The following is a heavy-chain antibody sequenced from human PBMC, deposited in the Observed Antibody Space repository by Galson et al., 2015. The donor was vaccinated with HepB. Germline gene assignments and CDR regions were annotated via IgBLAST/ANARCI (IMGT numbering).Heavy chain of an antibody. CDR3: VRAAYSGTWYAPGDY. D-gene: IGHD6-13*01. Sequence: SLRLSCAASGFTFYSYTMNWVRQAPGKGLEWLASISGGSSYIYSRDSMKGRFPISQEHSKNSPYLQMTSLRAEDTAVYYCVRAAYSGTWYAPGDYWGQGTLVTVSS. J-gene: IGHJ4*02. CDR1: GFTFYSYT. V-gene: IGHV3-21*01. CDR2: ISGGSSYI.